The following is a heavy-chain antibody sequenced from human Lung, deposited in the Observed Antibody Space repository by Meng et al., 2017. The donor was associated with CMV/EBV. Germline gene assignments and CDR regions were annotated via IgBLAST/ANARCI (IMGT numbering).Heavy chain of an antibody. Sequence: GGSLRLSCAASGFTFSSYWMSWVRQAPGKGLEWVANIEQDGSEKYYVDSVKGRFTISRDNAKNSLYLQMNSLRAEDTAVYYCARVVGGTPYLGYCTATDCEPYYVDYWGRGALVTVSS. CDR1: GFTFSSYW. CDR3: ARVVGGTPYLGYCTATDCEPYYVDY. CDR2: IEQDGSEK. J-gene: IGHJ4*02. V-gene: IGHV3-7*01. D-gene: IGHD2-8*02.